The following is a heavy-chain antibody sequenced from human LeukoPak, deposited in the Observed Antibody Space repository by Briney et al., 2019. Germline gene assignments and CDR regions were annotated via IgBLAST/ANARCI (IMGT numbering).Heavy chain of an antibody. CDR2: ISSNGGST. V-gene: IGHV3-64*01. CDR1: GFTFSSYA. CDR3: ARLHGSGRYTKVGFDY. J-gene: IGHJ4*02. D-gene: IGHD3-10*01. Sequence: GGSLRLSCAASGFTFSSYAMHWVRQAPGKGLEYVSAISSNGGSTYYANSVKGRFTISRDNSKNTLYLQMGSLRAEDMAVYYCARLHGSGRYTKVGFDYWGQGTLVTVSS.